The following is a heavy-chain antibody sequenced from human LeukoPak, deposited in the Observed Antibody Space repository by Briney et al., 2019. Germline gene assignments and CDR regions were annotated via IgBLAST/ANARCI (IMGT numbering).Heavy chain of an antibody. D-gene: IGHD3-10*01. V-gene: IGHV5-51*06. CDR1: GYSFTNYW. CDR3: ARKYGSGNQAFGI. J-gene: IGHJ3*02. CDR2: IYPDDSDT. Sequence: GESLKISCKGSGYSFTNYWIGWVRQMPGEGLEWMGIIYPDDSDTKYSPSFQGQVTISADKSISTAYVQWSSLKASDTAMYYCARKYGSGNQAFGIWGQGTMVTVSS.